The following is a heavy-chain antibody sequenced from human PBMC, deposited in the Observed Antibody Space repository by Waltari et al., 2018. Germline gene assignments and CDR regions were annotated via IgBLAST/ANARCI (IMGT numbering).Heavy chain of an antibody. V-gene: IGHV1-46*01. CDR3: ARRSLLRFLDY. CDR1: GYQFSTNY. D-gene: IGHD3-3*01. Sequence: QVQLVQSGAEVRKPGASVNVSCQTSGYQFSTNYVHWLRQAPGQGLGWMGVFFPSDGGTTYAQKFQGRVTMTSDTSTSTVYMELSSLRSEDTAVYYCARRSLLRFLDYWGQGTLVTVSS. CDR2: FFPSDGGT. J-gene: IGHJ4*02.